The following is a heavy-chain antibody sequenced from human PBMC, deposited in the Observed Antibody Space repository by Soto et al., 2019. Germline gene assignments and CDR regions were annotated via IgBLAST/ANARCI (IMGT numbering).Heavy chain of an antibody. Sequence: QITLKDSGPTLVKPTQTLTLTCTFSGFSLSTRGVGVGCICQPPRKALEWLELIYWNDDKRYSPSLKLRLTITKDTAKNQVVLTMTTMEPEDTATYYCARRGSIDWYQSSSQAFDYLGQGTLVIVSS. V-gene: IGHV2-5*01. CDR1: GFSLSTRGVG. J-gene: IGHJ4*02. CDR2: IYWNDDK. D-gene: IGHD3-9*01. CDR3: ARRGSIDWYQSSSQAFDY.